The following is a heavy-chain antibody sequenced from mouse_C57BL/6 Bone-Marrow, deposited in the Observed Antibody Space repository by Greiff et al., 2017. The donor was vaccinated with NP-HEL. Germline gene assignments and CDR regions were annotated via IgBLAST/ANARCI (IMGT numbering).Heavy chain of an antibody. CDR2: ISNGGGST. D-gene: IGHD1-1*01. CDR1: GFTFSDYY. CDR3: ARPSYYYGGSSLFAY. J-gene: IGHJ3*01. V-gene: IGHV5-12*01. Sequence: EVKVVESGGGLVQPGGSLKLSCAASGFTFSDYYMYWVRQTPEKRLEWVAYISNGGGSTYYPDTVKGRFTISRDNAKNTLYLQMSRLKSEDTAMYYCARPSYYYGGSSLFAYWGQGTLVTVSA.